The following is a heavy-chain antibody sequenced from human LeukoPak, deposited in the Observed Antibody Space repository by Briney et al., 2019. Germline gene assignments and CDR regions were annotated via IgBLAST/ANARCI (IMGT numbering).Heavy chain of an antibody. V-gene: IGHV4-34*01. D-gene: IGHD3-10*01. J-gene: IGHJ5*02. CDR1: GGSFSGYY. CDR3: AKTIRVRGDAYNWFDP. CDR2: IYYGGST. Sequence: PSETLSLTCAVYGGSFSGYYWGWIRQPPGKGLEWIGNIYYGGSTYYNPSLKSRATMSVDTSMNQFSLKLSSVTAADTAVYYCAKTIRVRGDAYNWFDPWGQGTLVTVSS.